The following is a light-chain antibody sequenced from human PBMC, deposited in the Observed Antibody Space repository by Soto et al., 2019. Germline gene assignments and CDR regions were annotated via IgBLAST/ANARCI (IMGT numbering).Light chain of an antibody. V-gene: IGLV2-23*01. CDR2: EGN. Sequence: QSVLTQPASVSGCPGQSITISCTGTSSDVGSYNLVSWYQQHPGKAPKLMIYEGNKRPSGVSNRFSGSKSANTASLTISGLQTEDEADYSCCSYAGANTFVFGTGTKLTVL. J-gene: IGLJ1*01. CDR1: SSDVGSYNL. CDR3: CSYAGANTFV.